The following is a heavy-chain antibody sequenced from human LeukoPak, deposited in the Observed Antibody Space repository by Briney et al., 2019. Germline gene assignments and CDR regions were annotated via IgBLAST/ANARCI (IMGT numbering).Heavy chain of an antibody. CDR2: IKSKTDGCTT. V-gene: IGHV3-15*01. J-gene: IGHJ2*01. CDR1: GFTFTNAW. CDR3: TTETNWYFDL. D-gene: IGHD1-1*01. Sequence: GGSLRLSCAASGFTFTNAWMRWVRQAPGKGLEWIGRIKSKTDGCTTDYAAPVKGRFTISRDYSENTLYLQMNSLKTEDTAVYFCTTETNWYFDLWGRGTLVTVSS.